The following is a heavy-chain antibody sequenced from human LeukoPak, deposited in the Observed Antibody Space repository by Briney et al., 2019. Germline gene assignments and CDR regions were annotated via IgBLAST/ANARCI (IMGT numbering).Heavy chain of an antibody. CDR3: ARNSGYSSGWYVY. Sequence: SETLSLTCAVYGGSFSGYYWSWIRQPPGKGLEWIGYIYYSGSTNYNSSLKSRVTISVDTSKNQFSLKLSSVTAADTAVYYCARNSGYSSGWYVYWGQGTLVTVSS. V-gene: IGHV4-59*08. CDR2: IYYSGST. CDR1: GGSFSGYY. J-gene: IGHJ4*02. D-gene: IGHD6-19*01.